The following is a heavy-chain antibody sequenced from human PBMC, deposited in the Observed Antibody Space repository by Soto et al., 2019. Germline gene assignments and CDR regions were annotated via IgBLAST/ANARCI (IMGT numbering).Heavy chain of an antibody. CDR1: GGTFSSYP. V-gene: IGHV1-69*02. J-gene: IGHJ5*02. CDR3: ARTRAATDSLYWFDP. CDR2: IIPLLNIA. D-gene: IGHD2-21*01. Sequence: QVQLVQSGAEVKKPGSSVKVSCKASGGTFSSYPISWVRQAPGQGLEWMGRIIPLLNIANYAQKFQGRVTLTADKSTNTAYMELSSLRSEDTAVYYCARTRAATDSLYWFDPWGQGTLVTVSS.